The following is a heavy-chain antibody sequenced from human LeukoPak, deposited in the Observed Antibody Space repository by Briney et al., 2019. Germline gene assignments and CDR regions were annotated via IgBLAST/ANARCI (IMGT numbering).Heavy chain of an antibody. CDR3: ARKTMIALLGGMDV. CDR2: VNPTSGGT. J-gene: IGHJ6*02. Sequence: ASVKVSCKTSGYTFTSYYMHWVRQAPGQGLEWMGWVNPTSGGTNYAQKFQGRVTMTRDTSISTAYMELSRLRSDDTAVYYCARKTMIALLGGMDVWGQGTTVTVSS. CDR1: GYTFTSYY. D-gene: IGHD3-22*01. V-gene: IGHV1-2*02.